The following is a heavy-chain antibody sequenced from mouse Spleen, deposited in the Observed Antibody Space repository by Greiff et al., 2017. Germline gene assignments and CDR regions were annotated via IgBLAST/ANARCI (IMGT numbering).Heavy chain of an antibody. D-gene: IGHD1-1*01. J-gene: IGHJ2*01. Sequence: QVQLKQSGPGLVAPSQSLSITCTVSGFSLTGYGVNWVRQPPGKGLEWLGMIWGDGSTDYNSALKSRLSISKDNSKSQVFLKMNSLQTDDTARYYCARPNYYGSFDYWGQGTTLTVSS. V-gene: IGHV2-6-7*01. CDR2: IWGDGST. CDR1: GFSLTGYG. CDR3: ARPNYYGSFDY.